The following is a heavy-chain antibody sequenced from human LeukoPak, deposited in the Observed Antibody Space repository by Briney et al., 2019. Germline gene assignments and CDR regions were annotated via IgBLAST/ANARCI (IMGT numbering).Heavy chain of an antibody. V-gene: IGHV4-61*09. D-gene: IGHD1-26*01. Sequence: SETLSLTCTVSGASLSAGTYYWSFIRQTAGMGLEWIGHIYVSGTTDYNPSLKSRVTMSVDTPKNQFSLSLTSVTAADTAVYYCARELGATDYWGQGTLVTVSS. J-gene: IGHJ4*02. CDR2: IYVSGTT. CDR3: ARELGATDY. CDR1: GASLSAGTYY.